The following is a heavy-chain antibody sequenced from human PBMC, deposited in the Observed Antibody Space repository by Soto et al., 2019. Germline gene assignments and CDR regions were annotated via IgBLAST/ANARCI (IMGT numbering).Heavy chain of an antibody. D-gene: IGHD1-26*01. CDR2: TYYRSKWSN. V-gene: IGHV6-1*01. J-gene: IGHJ6*03. CDR1: GDSVSSNRVV. CDR3: ARELLGMAGHYYYYYMDV. Sequence: SQTLSLTCAISGDSVSSNRVVWNWIRQSPSRGLEWLGRTYYRSKWSNDYAVSVQSRITITPDTSKNQFSLQSNSVTPEDTAVYYCARELLGMAGHYYYYYMDVWGKGTTVTVSS.